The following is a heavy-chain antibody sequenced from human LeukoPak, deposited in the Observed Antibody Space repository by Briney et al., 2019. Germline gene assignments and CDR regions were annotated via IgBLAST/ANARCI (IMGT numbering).Heavy chain of an antibody. Sequence: SETLSLTCTVSGGSISSGGYYWSWIRQHPGKGLEWIGYIYYSGSTYYNPSLKSRVTISVDTSKNQFSLKLTSVTAADTAVYCCARGPASTRFDPWGQGILVTVSS. CDR2: IYYSGST. CDR3: ARGPASTRFDP. CDR1: GGSISSGGYY. V-gene: IGHV4-31*03. J-gene: IGHJ5*02. D-gene: IGHD5/OR15-5a*01.